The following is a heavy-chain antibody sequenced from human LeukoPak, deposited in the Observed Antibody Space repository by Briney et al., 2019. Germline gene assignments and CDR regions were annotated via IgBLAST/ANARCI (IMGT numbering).Heavy chain of an antibody. J-gene: IGHJ4*02. CDR2: ISGSGGST. CDR3: ARGGYYGSGRYYFDS. D-gene: IGHD3-3*01. CDR1: GFTFSSYA. Sequence: GGSLRLSCAASGFTFSSYAMSWVRQAPGKGLEWVSAISGSGGSTYYADSVKGRFTISRGNAKNTLHLQMNSLRAEDTAVYYCARGGYYGSGRYYFDSWGQGTLVTVSS. V-gene: IGHV3-23*01.